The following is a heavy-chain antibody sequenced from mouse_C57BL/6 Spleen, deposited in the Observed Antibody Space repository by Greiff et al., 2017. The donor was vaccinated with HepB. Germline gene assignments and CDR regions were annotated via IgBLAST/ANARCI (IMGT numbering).Heavy chain of an antibody. CDR2: INPNNGGT. J-gene: IGHJ4*01. V-gene: IGHV1-22*01. Sequence: VQLQQSGPELVKPGASVKMSCKASGYTFTDYNMHWVKQSHGKSLEWIGYINPNNGGTSYNQKFKGKATLTVNKSSSTAYMELRSLTSEDSAVYYCALAYIYDYDGTGYYAMDYWGQGTSVTVSS. CDR3: ALAYIYDYDGTGYYAMDY. D-gene: IGHD2-4*01. CDR1: GYTFTDYN.